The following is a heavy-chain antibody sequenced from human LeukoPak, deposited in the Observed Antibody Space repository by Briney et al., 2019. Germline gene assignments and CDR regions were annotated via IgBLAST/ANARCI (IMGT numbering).Heavy chain of an antibody. Sequence: SETLSLTCTVSGGSISSGSYYWSWIRQPAGKGLEWIGYIYYSGSTNYNPSLKSRVTISVDTSKNQFSLKLSSVTAADTAVYYCARTKNTAMVLYYFDYWGQGTLVTVSS. CDR1: GGSISSGSYY. J-gene: IGHJ4*02. D-gene: IGHD5-18*01. CDR3: ARTKNTAMVLYYFDY. CDR2: IYYSGST. V-gene: IGHV4-61*10.